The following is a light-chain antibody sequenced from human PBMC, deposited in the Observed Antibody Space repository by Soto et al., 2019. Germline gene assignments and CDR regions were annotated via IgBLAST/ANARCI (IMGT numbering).Light chain of an antibody. CDR1: QGISSW. Sequence: DIQMTQSPSSVSASVGDRVIITCRASQGISSWLVWYQQKLGEAPKLLIFAASRLQSGVPSRFSGSGSGTDFTLTISGLQPEDFGTYFCQQADSFPLTFGGGTKVEIK. V-gene: IGKV1D-12*01. CDR3: QQADSFPLT. J-gene: IGKJ4*01. CDR2: AAS.